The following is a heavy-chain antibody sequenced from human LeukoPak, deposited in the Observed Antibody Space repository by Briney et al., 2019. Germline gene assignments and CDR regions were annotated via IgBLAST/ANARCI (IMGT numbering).Heavy chain of an antibody. CDR2: FKNDGSSA. CDR1: GFTSSDYW. CDR3: ARLTRVGYNSYVY. Sequence: GGSLRLSCAVSGFTSSDYWMHWVRQAPGKGLGWVSRFKNDGSSATYADSVKGRFTISRDEAKNTLYLQMNSLRVEDTAVYYCARLTRVGYNSYVYWGQGTLVTVSS. V-gene: IGHV3-74*01. J-gene: IGHJ1*01. D-gene: IGHD5-24*01.